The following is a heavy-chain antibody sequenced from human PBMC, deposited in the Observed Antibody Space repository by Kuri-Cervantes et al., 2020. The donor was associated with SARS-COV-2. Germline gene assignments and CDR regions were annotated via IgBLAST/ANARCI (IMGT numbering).Heavy chain of an antibody. D-gene: IGHD1-1*01. J-gene: IGHJ3*02. CDR1: GFTVTNYY. V-gene: IGHV3-66*02. CDR2: IYSGGST. Sequence: GESLKISCAASGFTVTNYYMSWVRQAPGKGLEWVSVIYSGGSTYYADSVKGRFTISRDNSKNTLYLQMNSLRAEDTAVYYCARDAPLEIHVPHDAFDIWGQGTMVTVSS. CDR3: ARDAPLEIHVPHDAFDI.